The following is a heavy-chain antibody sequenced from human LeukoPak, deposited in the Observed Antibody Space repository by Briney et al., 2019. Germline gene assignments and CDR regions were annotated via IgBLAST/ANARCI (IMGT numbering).Heavy chain of an antibody. Sequence: GGSLRLSCAASGFTFSGYWMHWVRQAPGKGLVWVSRTNRDDSDTSYADSVKGRFTISRDKAKGTLYLQMISLRVEDTAVHYCARSANYFDTSGQDYWGQGTLVTVSS. CDR3: ARSANYFDTSGQDY. CDR1: GFTFSGYW. V-gene: IGHV3-74*01. CDR2: TNRDDSDT. D-gene: IGHD3-22*01. J-gene: IGHJ4*02.